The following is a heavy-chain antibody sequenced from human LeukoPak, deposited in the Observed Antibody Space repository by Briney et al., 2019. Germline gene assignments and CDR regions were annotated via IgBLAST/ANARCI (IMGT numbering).Heavy chain of an antibody. Sequence: SETLSLTCTVSDGSITNYYWGWIRQPAGKGLEWIGCIYTSGSTDYNPSLRSRLTMSVDTSKNQFSLKLSSVTAADTAVYYCARESKTYDGSGYYLDYWGQGTLVTVSS. V-gene: IGHV4-4*07. CDR1: DGSITNYY. CDR2: IYTSGST. CDR3: ARESKTYDGSGYYLDY. D-gene: IGHD3-22*01. J-gene: IGHJ4*02.